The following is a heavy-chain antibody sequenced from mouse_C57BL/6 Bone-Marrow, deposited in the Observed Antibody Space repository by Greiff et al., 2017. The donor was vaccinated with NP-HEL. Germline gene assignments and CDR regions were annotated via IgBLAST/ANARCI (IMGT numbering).Heavy chain of an antibody. V-gene: IGHV1-54*01. J-gene: IGHJ1*03. CDR2: INTGSGGT. CDR3: ARGRITVVSLYWYFDV. D-gene: IGHD1-1*01. CDR1: GYAFTNYL. Sequence: QVQLQQSGAELVRPGTSVKVSCKASGYAFTNYLIEWVKQRPGQGLEWIGVINTGSGGTNYNEKFKGKATLTADKSSSTAYMQLSSLTSEDSAVYFCARGRITVVSLYWYFDVWGTGTTVTVSS.